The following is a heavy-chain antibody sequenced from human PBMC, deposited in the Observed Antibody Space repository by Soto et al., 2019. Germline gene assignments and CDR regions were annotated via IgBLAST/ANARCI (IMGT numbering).Heavy chain of an antibody. CDR3: ARIYYCTNGVCYDAFDI. D-gene: IGHD2-8*01. J-gene: IGHJ3*02. CDR2: IKQDGSEK. V-gene: IGHV3-7*01. CDR1: GFTFSSYW. Sequence: GGSLRLSCAASGFTFSSYWMSWVRQAPGKGLEWVANIKQDGSEKYYVDSVKGRFTISRDNAKNSLYLQMNSLRAEDTAVYYCARIYYCTNGVCYDAFDIWGQGTMVTVSS.